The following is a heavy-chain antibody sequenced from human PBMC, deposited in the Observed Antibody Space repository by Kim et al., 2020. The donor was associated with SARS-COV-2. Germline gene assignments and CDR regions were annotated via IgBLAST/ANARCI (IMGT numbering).Heavy chain of an antibody. CDR3: ARDFKSGWYSQVDY. Sequence: GGSLRLSCAASGFTFSSYGMHWVRQAPGKGLEWVAVIWYDGSNKYYADSVKGRFTISRDNSKNTLYLQMNSLRAEDTAVYYCARDFKSGWYSQVDYWGQGTLVTVSS. D-gene: IGHD6-19*01. CDR2: IWYDGSNK. V-gene: IGHV3-33*01. CDR1: GFTFSSYG. J-gene: IGHJ4*02.